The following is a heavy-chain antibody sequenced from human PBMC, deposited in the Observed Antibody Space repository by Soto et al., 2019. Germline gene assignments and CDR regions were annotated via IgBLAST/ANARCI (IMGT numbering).Heavy chain of an antibody. V-gene: IGHV1-46*03. J-gene: IGHJ6*03. CDR3: ARDQEPSTLYYDYYYMDV. Sequence: ASVKVSCKASGYTFXSYYIHWVRHAPGQGLEWMGIINPSGGSTSYAQKFQGRVTMTRDTSTSTVYMEVSGLRSEDTAVYYCARDQEPSTLYYDYYYMDVWGKGTTVTVSS. CDR1: GYTFXSYY. CDR2: INPSGGST.